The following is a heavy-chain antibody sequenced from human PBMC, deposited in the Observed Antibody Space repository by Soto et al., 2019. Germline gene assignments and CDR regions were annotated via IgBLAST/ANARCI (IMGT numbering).Heavy chain of an antibody. CDR2: ISPDGDDA. V-gene: IGHV3-64*01. CDR3: AARIIADNDY. CDR1: GFIFSRCA. D-gene: IGHD1-20*01. Sequence: GGSLRLSCAASGFIFSRCAMHWVRQAPGKGLEFISAISPDGDDAYYGNSVKGRFTISRDNSRDTLYLQMGSLRAEDMAVYYCAARIIADNDYWGQGTQVTVSS. J-gene: IGHJ4*02.